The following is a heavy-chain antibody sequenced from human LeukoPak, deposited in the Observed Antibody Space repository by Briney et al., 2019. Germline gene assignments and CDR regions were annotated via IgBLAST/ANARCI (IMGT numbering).Heavy chain of an antibody. CDR3: AKEAYYYDSSGYYRPFDY. CDR1: GFTFSDYY. V-gene: IGHV3-11*01. J-gene: IGHJ4*02. Sequence: PGGSLRLSCAASGFTFSDYYMSWIRQAPGKGLEWVSYISSSGSTIYYADSVKGRFTISRDNSKNTLYLQMNSLRAEDTAVYYCAKEAYYYDSSGYYRPFDYWGQGTLVTVSS. D-gene: IGHD3-22*01. CDR2: ISSSGSTI.